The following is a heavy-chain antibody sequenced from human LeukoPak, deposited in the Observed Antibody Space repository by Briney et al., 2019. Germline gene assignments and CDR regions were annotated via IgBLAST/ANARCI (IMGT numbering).Heavy chain of an antibody. CDR3: ARAALRSINYYGSAHNWFDP. CDR2: ISSSSSYI. J-gene: IGHJ5*02. V-gene: IGHV3-21*01. D-gene: IGHD3-10*01. Sequence: GGSLRLSCAASGFTFSSYSMNWVRQAPGKGLEWVSSISSSSSYIYYADSVKGRFTISRDNAKNSLYLQMNSLRAEDTAVYYCARAALRSINYYGSAHNWFDPWGQGTLVTVSS. CDR1: GFTFSSYS.